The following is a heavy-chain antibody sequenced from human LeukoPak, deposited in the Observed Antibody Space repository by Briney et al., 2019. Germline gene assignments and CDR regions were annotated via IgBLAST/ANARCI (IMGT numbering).Heavy chain of an antibody. V-gene: IGHV3-30*18. D-gene: IGHD5-18*01. Sequence: GGSLRLSCAASGFTFSNYAMHWVRQAPGKGLEWVAVISYDGSNKYYAESVKGRFTISRDNSKNTLYVQMNSLRAEDTAVYYCAKDAAMVSPYFDYWGQGTLVTVSS. CDR1: GFTFSNYA. CDR2: ISYDGSNK. J-gene: IGHJ4*02. CDR3: AKDAAMVSPYFDY.